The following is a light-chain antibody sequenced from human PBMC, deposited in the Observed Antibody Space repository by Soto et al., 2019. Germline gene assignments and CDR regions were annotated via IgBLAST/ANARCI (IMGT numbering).Light chain of an antibody. Sequence: ELVLTQSPGTLSLSPGERATLSCRASQSVSSSYLAWYQQKPGQAPRPLIYGASSRATGIPDRFSGSGSGTDFTLTISRLEPEDLAVYYCQQYGSSPWTFGQGPKVDIK. CDR3: QQYGSSPWT. CDR1: QSVSSSY. J-gene: IGKJ1*01. CDR2: GAS. V-gene: IGKV3-20*01.